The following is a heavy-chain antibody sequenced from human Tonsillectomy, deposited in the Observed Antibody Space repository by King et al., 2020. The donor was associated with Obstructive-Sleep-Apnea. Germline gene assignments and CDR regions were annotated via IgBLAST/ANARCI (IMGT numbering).Heavy chain of an antibody. J-gene: IGHJ5*01. CDR3: ARDGSVGWFDS. V-gene: IGHV4-4*07. CDR1: GGSINSYY. Sequence: VQLQESGPGLVKPSETLSLTCTVSGGSINSYYWSWIRQPAGKGLEWIGRIYTSGSTNYNPSLKSRVTLSVDTSKNQFFLKLRSVTAADTAVDYCARDGSVGWFDSWGQGTLVTVSS. D-gene: IGHD2-15*01. CDR2: IYTSGST.